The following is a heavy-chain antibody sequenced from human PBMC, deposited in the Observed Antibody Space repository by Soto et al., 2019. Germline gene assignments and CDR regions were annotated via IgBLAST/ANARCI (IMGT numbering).Heavy chain of an antibody. CDR1: ADTFSSYS. Sequence: QVPLVQSGAEVKKPGSSLKVSCKASADTFSSYSLSWLRQAPGQRLEWMGGITPVLGSADYAQTFEDRLTITADVSTSTIYMELSSLRSDDTAVYYCARTLEGTTVTNWFDPWGQGALVTVSS. J-gene: IGHJ5*02. V-gene: IGHV1-69*01. D-gene: IGHD4-17*01. CDR3: ARTLEGTTVTNWFDP. CDR2: ITPVLGSA.